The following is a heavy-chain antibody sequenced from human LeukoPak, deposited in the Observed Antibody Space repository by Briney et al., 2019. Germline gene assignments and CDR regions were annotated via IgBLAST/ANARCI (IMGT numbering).Heavy chain of an antibody. CDR3: AREGGPYRPLDY. CDR2: VNLQGST. J-gene: IGHJ4*02. Sequence: PSQTLSLTCGVSGGSIAQTNYWTWVRQHPGKGLEWIGEVNLQGSTNYNPSLMGRVAISVDKSENHVSLQLTSVTAADTAVYYCAREGGPYRPLDYSGQGTLVTVSS. V-gene: IGHV4-4*02. CDR1: GGSIAQTNY.